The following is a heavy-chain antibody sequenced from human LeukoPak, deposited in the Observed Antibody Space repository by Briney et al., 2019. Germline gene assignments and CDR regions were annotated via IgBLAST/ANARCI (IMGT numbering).Heavy chain of an antibody. D-gene: IGHD6-13*01. CDR3: GGVVAAAGTLDF. CDR1: GYTFTGYY. J-gene: IGHJ4*02. CDR2: INPNSGDT. Sequence: ASVKVSCKASGYTFTGYYMHWVRQAPGQGLEWMGWINPNSGDTNYAQKFQGRVTMTRDTSISTAYMELSRLRSDDTAVYYCGGVVAAAGTLDFWGQGTLVTVSS. V-gene: IGHV1-2*02.